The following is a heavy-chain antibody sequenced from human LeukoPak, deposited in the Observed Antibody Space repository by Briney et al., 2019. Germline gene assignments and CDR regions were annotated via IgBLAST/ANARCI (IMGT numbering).Heavy chain of an antibody. Sequence: GGSLRLSCAASGFTFSSYWMSWVRQAPGKGLEWVANIKQDGSEKYYVDSVKGRFTISRDNAKNSLYLQMNSLRAEDTAVYYCARDGTYYYDSSGYSDYWGQGTMVTVSS. CDR2: IKQDGSEK. CDR3: ARDGTYYYDSSGYSDY. V-gene: IGHV3-7*01. D-gene: IGHD3-22*01. CDR1: GFTFSSYW. J-gene: IGHJ3*01.